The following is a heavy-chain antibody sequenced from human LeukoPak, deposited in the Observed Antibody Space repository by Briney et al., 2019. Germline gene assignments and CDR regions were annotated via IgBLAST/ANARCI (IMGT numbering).Heavy chain of an antibody. V-gene: IGHV3-53*01. CDR1: GFTFSGTH. J-gene: IGHJ5*01. D-gene: IGHD3-16*01. CDR3: AKDEATSGGGLAS. Sequence: GGSLRLSCAASGFTFSGTHMSWVRQAPGKGREGVSAMYTGGTTNYSDSVTGRFTVSRATSRTTLFLHMDSLRAEDTAVYYCAKDEATSGGGLASWGQGTLVIVSS. CDR2: MYTGGTT.